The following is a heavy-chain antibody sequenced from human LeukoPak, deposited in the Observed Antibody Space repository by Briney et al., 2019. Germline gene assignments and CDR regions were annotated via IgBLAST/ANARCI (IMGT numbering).Heavy chain of an antibody. CDR1: GFSFKTYD. CDR2: IKQDGSEK. V-gene: IGHV3-7*01. J-gene: IGHJ4*02. Sequence: GGSLRLSCAASGFSFKTYDMNWVRQAPGKGLEWVANIKQDGSEKYYVDSVKGRFTISRDNAKNSLYLQMNSLRDEDTAVYYCAKDTSGPDYWGQGTLVTVSS. CDR3: AKDTSGPDY. D-gene: IGHD2-8*01.